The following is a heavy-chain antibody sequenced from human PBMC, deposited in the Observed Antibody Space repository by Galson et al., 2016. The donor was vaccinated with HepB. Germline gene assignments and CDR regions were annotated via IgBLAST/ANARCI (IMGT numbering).Heavy chain of an antibody. D-gene: IGHD6-13*01. CDR2: VSFDGSNK. CDR3: ARGEGGYSSSWYGWYFDV. CDR1: GFNFRSYA. V-gene: IGHV3-30*04. Sequence: SLRLSCAASGFNFRSYAIHWVRQAPGKGLEWVAVVSFDGSNKDYADSVTGRLTISRDNSKNTLYLQMNGLRAEDTAVYYCARGEGGYSSSWYGWYFDVWGRGTLVTVSS. J-gene: IGHJ2*01.